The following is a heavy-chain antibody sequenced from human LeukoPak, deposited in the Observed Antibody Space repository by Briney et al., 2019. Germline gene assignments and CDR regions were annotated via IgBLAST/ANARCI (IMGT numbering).Heavy chain of an antibody. CDR1: GYTFTSYD. Sequence: APVKDSCKASGYTFTSYDINWVRQATGQGLEWMGWMNPNSGNTGYAQKFQGRVTMTRNTSISTAYMELSSLRSEDTAVYYCAIRYGSGEKYYYYYYMDVWGKGTTVTVSS. D-gene: IGHD3-10*01. V-gene: IGHV1-8*01. CDR3: AIRYGSGEKYYYYYYMDV. CDR2: MNPNSGNT. J-gene: IGHJ6*03.